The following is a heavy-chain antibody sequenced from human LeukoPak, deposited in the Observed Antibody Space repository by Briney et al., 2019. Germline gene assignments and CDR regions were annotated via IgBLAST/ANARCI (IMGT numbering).Heavy chain of an antibody. CDR3: ARDACNSGWYVVDY. J-gene: IGHJ4*02. D-gene: IGHD6-19*01. Sequence: GGSLRLSCAASGFTFSTYAMNWDRQAPGKGLEWVAVISYDGRNKYFADSVKGRFTISRDNSKNTVYLQMNSLRPEDTAVYYCARDACNSGWYVVDYWGQGTLVTVSS. CDR2: ISYDGRNK. V-gene: IGHV3-30*04. CDR1: GFTFSTYA.